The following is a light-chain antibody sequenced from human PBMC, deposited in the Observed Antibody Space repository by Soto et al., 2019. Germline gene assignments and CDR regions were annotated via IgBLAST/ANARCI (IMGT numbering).Light chain of an antibody. CDR2: GVS. J-gene: IGKJ1*01. V-gene: IGKV3-20*01. CDR3: QQYGLT. Sequence: EIVMTQSPGTLSLSPGEKATLPCRASQSVSSSYLAWYQQRPGQAPRLLFHGVSNRATGIPDRFSGSGSETDFTLIIDSLEPEDFAVYYCQQYGLTFGQGTKVDIK. CDR1: QSVSSSY.